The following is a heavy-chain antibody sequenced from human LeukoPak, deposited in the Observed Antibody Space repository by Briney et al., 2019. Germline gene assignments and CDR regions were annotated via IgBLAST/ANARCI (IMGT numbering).Heavy chain of an antibody. CDR3: ARLGSRYFDWLLDI. J-gene: IGHJ4*02. D-gene: IGHD3-9*01. CDR2: INSDGSST. Sequence: GGSLRLSCAASGFTFSSYWMHWVRQAPGEGLVWVSRINSDGSSTSYADSVKGRFTISRDNAKNTLYLQMNSLRAEDTAVYYCARLGSRYFDWLLDIWGQGTLVTVSS. V-gene: IGHV3-74*01. CDR1: GFTFSSYW.